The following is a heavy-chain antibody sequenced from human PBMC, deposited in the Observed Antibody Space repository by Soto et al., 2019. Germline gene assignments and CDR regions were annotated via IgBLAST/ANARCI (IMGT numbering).Heavy chain of an antibody. D-gene: IGHD1-26*01. V-gene: IGHV3-30-3*01. CDR2: ISYDGSNK. J-gene: IGHJ4*02. Sequence: PGGSLRLSCAASGFTFSSYAMHWVRQAPGKGLEWVAVISYDGSNKYYADSVKGRFTISRDNSKNTLYLQMNSLRAEDTAVYYCARDATSGSYAYYFDYWGQGTLVTVSS. CDR3: ARDATSGSYAYYFDY. CDR1: GFTFSSYA.